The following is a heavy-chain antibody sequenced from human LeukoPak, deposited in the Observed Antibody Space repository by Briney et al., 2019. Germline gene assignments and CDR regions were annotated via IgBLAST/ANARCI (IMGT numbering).Heavy chain of an antibody. D-gene: IGHD6-13*01. V-gene: IGHV1-2*02. CDR2: INPNSGGT. J-gene: IGHJ4*02. CDR3: AREGAAAGYYFDY. Sequence: VASVKVSCKASGYTFTGYYMHWVRQAPGQGLEWMGWINPNSGGTNYAQKFQGRVTMTRDTSISTAYMELSRPRSDDTAVYYCAREGAAAGYYFDYWGQGTLVTVSS. CDR1: GYTFTGYY.